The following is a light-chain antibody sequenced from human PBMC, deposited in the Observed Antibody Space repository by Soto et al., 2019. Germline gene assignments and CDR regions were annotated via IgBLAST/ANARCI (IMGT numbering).Light chain of an antibody. Sequence: ISSARTSSGVGGYNYVSWYQQHPGKAPKLMIYDVSNRPSGVSNRFSGSKSGNTASLTISGLQAEDEADYYCSSYTSSSTLGVFGTGTKVTVL. CDR3: SSYTSSSTLGV. V-gene: IGLV2-14*04. J-gene: IGLJ1*01. CDR2: DVS. CDR1: SSGVGGYNY.